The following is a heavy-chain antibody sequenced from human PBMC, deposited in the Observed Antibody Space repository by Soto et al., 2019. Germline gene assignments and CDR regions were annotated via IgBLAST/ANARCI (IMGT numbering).Heavy chain of an antibody. CDR3: AKIPHSSSWYLDSVDI. Sequence: EVQLLESGGGLVQPGGSLRLSCATSGFTFSSYAMSWVRQAPGKGLEWVSAISGSGGSTYYADSVKRRFTISRDNSKNTLNLQMNSQRAEDTAGYYCAKIPHSSSWYLDSVDIWGQGTIVTVTS. CDR1: GFTFSSYA. D-gene: IGHD6-13*01. V-gene: IGHV3-23*01. J-gene: IGHJ3*02. CDR2: ISGSGGST.